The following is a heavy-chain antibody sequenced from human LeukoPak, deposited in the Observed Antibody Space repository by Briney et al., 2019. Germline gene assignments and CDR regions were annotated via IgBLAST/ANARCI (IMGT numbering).Heavy chain of an antibody. CDR3: ARLLGYCSSTSCSWGP. CDR1: GYTFTGYY. J-gene: IGHJ5*02. V-gene: IGHV1-2*02. CDR2: INPNSGGT. Sequence: ASVKVSCKASGYTFTGYYMHWVRQAPGQGLEWMGWINPNSGGTNYAQKFQGRVTMTRDTSISTAYMELSRLRSDDTAVYYCARLLGYCSSTSCSWGPWGQGTLVTVSS. D-gene: IGHD2-2*01.